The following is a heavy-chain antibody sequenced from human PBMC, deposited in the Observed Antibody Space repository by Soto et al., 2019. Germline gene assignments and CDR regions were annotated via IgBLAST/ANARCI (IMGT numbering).Heavy chain of an antibody. CDR3: TASSWTGAGLDF. CDR1: GYTFTIWD. D-gene: IGHD6-13*01. Sequence: ASVRVSFKASGYTFTIWDVYWVRQAAGQGLEWMGYMNSRSGNTGYEQKFQGRVTMTRDTSISTAYMELSRLTSADTAVYYCTASSWTGAGLDFWGQGTPVTVSS. CDR2: MNSRSGNT. J-gene: IGHJ4*01. V-gene: IGHV1-8*01.